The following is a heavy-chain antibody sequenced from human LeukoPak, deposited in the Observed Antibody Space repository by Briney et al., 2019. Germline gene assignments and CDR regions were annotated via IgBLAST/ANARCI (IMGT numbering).Heavy chain of an antibody. J-gene: IGHJ4*02. CDR2: ISGSGGST. D-gene: IGHD3-9*01. V-gene: IGHV3-23*01. CDR1: GFTFSSYA. Sequence: GGSLRLSCAASGFTFSSYAMSWVRQAPVKGLEWVSAISGSGGSTYYADSVKGRFTIYRDNSKSPLYLQMNSLRAEDTAVYYCAKDADMLTRYYLGWDYFDYWGQGTLVTVSS. CDR3: AKDADMLTRYYLGWDYFDY.